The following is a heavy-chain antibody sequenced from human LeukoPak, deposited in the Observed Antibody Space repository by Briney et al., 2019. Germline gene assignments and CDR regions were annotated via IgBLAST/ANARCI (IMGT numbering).Heavy chain of an antibody. D-gene: IGHD3-3*01. CDR3: AKGHYDFRDY. CDR2: ITGDDST. Sequence: GGSLRLSCAASGFTFGTFAFSWVRRAPGKGLEWVSSITGDDSTYYADSVKGRFTISRGTSSNTLYLQMNSLRAEDTALYYCAKGHYDFRDYWGQGTLVTVSS. J-gene: IGHJ4*02. CDR1: GFTFGTFA. V-gene: IGHV3-23*01.